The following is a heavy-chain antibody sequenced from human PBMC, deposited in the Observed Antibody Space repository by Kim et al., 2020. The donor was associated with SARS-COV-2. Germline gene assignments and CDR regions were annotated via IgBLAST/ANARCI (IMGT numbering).Heavy chain of an antibody. V-gene: IGHV3-43*01. CDR3: AKKRSGTSSSGSNFDY. J-gene: IGHJ4*02. Sequence: SVKGRFTISRDNSKNSLYLQMNSLGTEDTALYYCAKKRSGTSSSGSNFDYWGRGTLVTVSS. D-gene: IGHD3-10*01.